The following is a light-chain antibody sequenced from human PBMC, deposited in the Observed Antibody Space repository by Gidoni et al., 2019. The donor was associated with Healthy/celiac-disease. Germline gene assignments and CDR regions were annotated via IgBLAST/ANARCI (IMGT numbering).Light chain of an antibody. Sequence: EIVMTQSPATLSVSPGERATLSCRASQSVSSNLAWYQQKPGQAPRRLIYGASTRATGIPARFSGSGSGTEFTLTISGLQSEDFAVYYCQQYNNWPLWTFGQGTRVEIK. CDR3: QQYNNWPLWT. CDR1: QSVSSN. J-gene: IGKJ1*01. V-gene: IGKV3-15*01. CDR2: GAS.